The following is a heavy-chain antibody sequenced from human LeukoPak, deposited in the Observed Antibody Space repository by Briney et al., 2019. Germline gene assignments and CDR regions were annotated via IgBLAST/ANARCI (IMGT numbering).Heavy chain of an antibody. CDR1: GFTFSSYA. CDR3: ARDLYWSGDYDSSYYFDY. D-gene: IGHD3-22*01. CDR2: ISYDGSNK. V-gene: IGHV3-30*01. J-gene: IGHJ4*02. Sequence: PGRSLRLSCAASGFTFSSYAMHWVRQAPGKGLEWVAVISYDGSNKYYAGSVKGRFTISRDNSKNTLYLQMNSLRTEDSAVYYCARDLYWSGDYDSSYYFDYWGQGTLVTVSS.